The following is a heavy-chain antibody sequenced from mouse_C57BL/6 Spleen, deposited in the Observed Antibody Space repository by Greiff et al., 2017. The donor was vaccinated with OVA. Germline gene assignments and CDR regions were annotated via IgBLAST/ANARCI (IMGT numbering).Heavy chain of an antibody. Sequence: QVQLQQPGAELVMPGASVKLSCKASGYTFTSYWMHWVKQRPGQGLEWIGEIDPSDSYTNYNQKFKGKSTLTVDKSSSTAYMQLSSLTSEDSAVYYWARAAQATEFAYWGQGTLVTVSA. CDR3: ARAAQATEFAY. V-gene: IGHV1-69*01. D-gene: IGHD3-2*02. J-gene: IGHJ3*01. CDR2: IDPSDSYT. CDR1: GYTFTSYW.